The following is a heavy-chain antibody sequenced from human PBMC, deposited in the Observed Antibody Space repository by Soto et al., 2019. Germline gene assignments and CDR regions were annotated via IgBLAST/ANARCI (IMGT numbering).Heavy chain of an antibody. Sequence: PGGSLRLSCAASGFTFSSYGMHWVRQAPGKGLEWVAVISYDGSNKYYADSVKGRFTISRDNSKNTLYLQMNSLRAEDTAVYYCAKDSSSWPEPKFDYWGQGTRVTVSS. D-gene: IGHD6-13*01. J-gene: IGHJ4*02. CDR3: AKDSSSWPEPKFDY. CDR2: ISYDGSNK. V-gene: IGHV3-30*12. CDR1: GFTFSSYG.